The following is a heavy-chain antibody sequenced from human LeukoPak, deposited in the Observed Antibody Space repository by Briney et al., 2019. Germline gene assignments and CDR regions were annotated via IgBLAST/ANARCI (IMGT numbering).Heavy chain of an antibody. CDR1: GFTFSSYW. CDR2: IKQDGSEK. D-gene: IGHD6-19*01. J-gene: IGHJ4*02. V-gene: IGHV3-7*01. Sequence: GGSLSHACAASGFTFSSYWMSWVRQAPGKGLEWVANIKQDGSEKYYVDSVKGRFTISRDNAKNSLYLQMNSLRAEDTAVYYCARVDSSGWYGYFDYWGQGTLVTVSS. CDR3: ARVDSSGWYGYFDY.